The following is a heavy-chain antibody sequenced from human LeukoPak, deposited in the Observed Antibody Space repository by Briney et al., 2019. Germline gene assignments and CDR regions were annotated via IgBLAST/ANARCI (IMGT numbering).Heavy chain of an antibody. D-gene: IGHD2-21*02. CDR3: ARDRWVAGYCGGDCYRYRRDFDY. CDR1: GYTFTSYG. Sequence: GASVKVSCKASGYTFTSYGISWVRQAPGQGLEWMGWISAYNGNTNYAQKLQGRVTMTTDTSTSAAYMELRSLRSDDTAVYYCARDRWVAGYCGGDCYRYRRDFDYWGQGTLVTVSS. J-gene: IGHJ4*02. CDR2: ISAYNGNT. V-gene: IGHV1-18*01.